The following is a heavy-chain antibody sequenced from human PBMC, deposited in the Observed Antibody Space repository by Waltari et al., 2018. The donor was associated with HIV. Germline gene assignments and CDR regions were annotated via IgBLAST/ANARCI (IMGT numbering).Heavy chain of an antibody. V-gene: IGHV5-51*01. CDR2: IYLGDSHT. D-gene: IGHD1-26*01. CDR3: ARLSGRYSYYYNGMDV. CDR1: AYRLISYC. J-gene: IGHJ6*02. Sequence: EVQLRQPVAEWRKPGEMLKTSRKGSAYRLISYCTYWVSQMPGKGLEWMGIIYLGDSHTRYSPSFQGQVTISADKSISTAYLQWSSLKASDTAMYYCARLSGRYSYYYNGMDVWGQGTTVTVSS.